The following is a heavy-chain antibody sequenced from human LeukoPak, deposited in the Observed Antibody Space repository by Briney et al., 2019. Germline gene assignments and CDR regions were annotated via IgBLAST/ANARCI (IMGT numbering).Heavy chain of an antibody. V-gene: IGHV4-34*01. J-gene: IGHJ6*04. CDR1: GGSFGGYY. CDR3: ARGGGSPDMDV. Sequence: SVTLSLTCAVYGGSFGGYYWSWIRQPPGKGLEWIGEINHSGRTNYTPSLKSRVTISVDTSKNQFSLKLSSVTAADTAVYYCARGGGSPDMDVWGKGTTVTVSS. CDR2: INHSGRT.